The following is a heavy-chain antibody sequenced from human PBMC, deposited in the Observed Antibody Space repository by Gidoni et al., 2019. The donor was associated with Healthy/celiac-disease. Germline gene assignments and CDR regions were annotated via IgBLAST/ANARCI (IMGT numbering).Heavy chain of an antibody. D-gene: IGHD3-16*01. CDR3: TSRKYDYVWGSYDY. CDR2: IKSKTDGGTT. J-gene: IGHJ4*02. Sequence: EVQLVESGGGLVKPGGSLRLSCAASGFTFINAWMSWVRQAPGKGLEWVGRIKSKTDGGTTDYAAPVKGRFTISRDDSKNTLYLQMNSLKTEDTAVYYCTSRKYDYVWGSYDYWGQGTLVTVSS. CDR1: GFTFINAW. V-gene: IGHV3-15*01.